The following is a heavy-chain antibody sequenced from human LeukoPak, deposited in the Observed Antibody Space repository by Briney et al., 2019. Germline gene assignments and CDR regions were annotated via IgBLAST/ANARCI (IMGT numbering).Heavy chain of an antibody. CDR1: GFTFEDFA. Sequence: PGGSLRLSCEGTGFTFEDFAMHWVRQAPGKGLEWVAGITWNSGRVDYADSVKGRFTISRDNARKSVYLQMNSLRPGDTAFYYCAKTHDGSGFLNDAYGVWGQGAMVTVSS. V-gene: IGHV3-9*01. CDR3: AKTHDGSGFLNDAYGV. CDR2: ITWNSGRV. J-gene: IGHJ3*01. D-gene: IGHD3-22*01.